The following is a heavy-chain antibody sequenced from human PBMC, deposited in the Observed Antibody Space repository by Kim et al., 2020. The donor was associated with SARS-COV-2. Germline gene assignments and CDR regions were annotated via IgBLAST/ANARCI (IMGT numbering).Heavy chain of an antibody. Sequence: KGRFTISRANAKNSLYLQMSSLRAEDTALYYCAKGIWGSGYYYYYYYMDVWGKGTTVTVSS. CDR3: AKGIWGSGYYYYYYYMDV. D-gene: IGHD3-16*01. V-gene: IGHV3-9*01. J-gene: IGHJ6*03.